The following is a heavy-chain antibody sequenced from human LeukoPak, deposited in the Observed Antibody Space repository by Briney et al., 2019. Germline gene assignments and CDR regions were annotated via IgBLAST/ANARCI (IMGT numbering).Heavy chain of an antibody. Sequence: GGSLRLSCAASGFTFSSYAMSWVRQAPGKGLEWVSAISGSGGSTYYADSVKGRFTISRDNSKNTLYLQMNSLRAEDTAVYYCAKDSTSCYSCDYYYGMDVWGQGTTVTVPS. V-gene: IGHV3-23*01. CDR2: ISGSGGST. J-gene: IGHJ6*02. CDR3: AKDSTSCYSCDYYYGMDV. D-gene: IGHD2-2*02. CDR1: GFTFSSYA.